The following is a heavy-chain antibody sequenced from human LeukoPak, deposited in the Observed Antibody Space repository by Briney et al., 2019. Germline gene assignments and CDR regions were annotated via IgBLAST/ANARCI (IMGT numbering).Heavy chain of an antibody. Sequence: ASVKVSCKASGYTFTSYYMHWVRQAPGQGLEWMGWINPNSGGTNYAQKFQGRVTMTRDTSISTAYMELSRLRSDDTAVYYCARDRVYCSSTSCYIYYYYMDVWGKGTTVTVSS. D-gene: IGHD2-2*02. CDR3: ARDRVYCSSTSCYIYYYYMDV. J-gene: IGHJ6*03. CDR2: INPNSGGT. CDR1: GYTFTSYY. V-gene: IGHV1-2*02.